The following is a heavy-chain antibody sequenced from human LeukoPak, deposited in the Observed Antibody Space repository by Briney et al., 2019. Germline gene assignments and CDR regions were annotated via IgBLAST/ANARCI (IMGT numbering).Heavy chain of an antibody. CDR2: ISYDGSNK. CDR3: TRATAGLDY. J-gene: IGHJ4*02. CDR1: GFTFSSYA. Sequence: GRSLRLSCAASGFTFSSYAMHWVCQAPGKGLEWVAVISYDGSNKYYADSVKGRFTISRENAKNSLYLQMNNLRAGDTAVYYCTRATAGLDYWGQGTLVTVSS. V-gene: IGHV3-30*14.